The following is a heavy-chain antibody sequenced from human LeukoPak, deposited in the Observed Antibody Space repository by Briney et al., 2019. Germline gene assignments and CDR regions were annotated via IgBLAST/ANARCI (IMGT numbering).Heavy chain of an antibody. CDR3: ARHRRIAAAGIRGYDY. V-gene: IGHV4-4*02. CDR1: GGSISSSNW. CDR2: IYHGGST. J-gene: IGHJ4*02. D-gene: IGHD6-13*01. Sequence: SGTLSLTCTVSGGSISSSNWWSWVRQPPGKGLEWSGEIYHGGSTNYNPSLKSRVTISVDTSKNQFSLKLTSVTAAGTAVYYCARHRRIAAAGIRGYDYWSQGTLVTVSS.